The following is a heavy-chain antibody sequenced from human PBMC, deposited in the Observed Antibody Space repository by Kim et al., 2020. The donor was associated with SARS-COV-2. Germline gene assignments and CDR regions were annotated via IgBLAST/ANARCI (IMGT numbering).Heavy chain of an antibody. D-gene: IGHD3-10*01. CDR1: GGTFSSYA. V-gene: IGHV1-69*06. CDR2: IIPIFGTA. Sequence: SVKVSCKASGGTFSSYAISWVRQAPGQGLEWMGGIIPIFGTANYAQKFQGRVTITADKSTSTAYMELSSLRSEDTAVYYCASTSGEFRAQFDYWGQGTLVTVSS. J-gene: IGHJ4*02. CDR3: ASTSGEFRAQFDY.